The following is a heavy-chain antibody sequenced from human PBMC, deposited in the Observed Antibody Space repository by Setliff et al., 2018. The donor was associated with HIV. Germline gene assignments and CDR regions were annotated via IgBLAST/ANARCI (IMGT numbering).Heavy chain of an antibody. Sequence: ETLALTCAVYGGYVNDYYWTWIRQPPGKGLEWIGEIDHSGSNKYRASLKSRVTISIDTSKNQISLKLSSVTAADTAVYYVPRGFPSAGSGSYLPLGYWGQVPLFPLSS. CDR3: PRGFPSAGSGSYLPLGY. J-gene: IGHJ1*01. CDR2: IDHSGSN. V-gene: IGHV4-34*01. D-gene: IGHD3-10*01. CDR1: GGYVNDYY.